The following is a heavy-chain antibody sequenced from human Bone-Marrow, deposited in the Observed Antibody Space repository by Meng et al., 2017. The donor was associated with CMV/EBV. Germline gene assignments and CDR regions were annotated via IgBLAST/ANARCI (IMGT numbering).Heavy chain of an antibody. CDR3: VPYCSSTSCPIGAFDI. CDR1: GGTFSSYA. V-gene: IGHV1-69*05. J-gene: IGHJ3*02. Sequence: SVKVSCKASGGTFSSYAISWVRQAPGQGLEWMGGIIPIFGTANYAQKFQGRVTITTDESTSTADMELSSLRSEETAVYYCVPYCSSTSCPIGAFDIWGQGTMVIVSS. CDR2: IIPIFGTA. D-gene: IGHD2-2*01.